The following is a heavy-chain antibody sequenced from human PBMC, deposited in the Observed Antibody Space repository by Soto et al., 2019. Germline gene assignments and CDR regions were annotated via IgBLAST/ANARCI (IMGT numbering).Heavy chain of an antibody. D-gene: IGHD3-10*01. Sequence: GGSRRLSCVACGFTVSSNYMSWVRQAPGKGLEWISVIYSGGSTYYADSVKGRFTISRDNSKNTLYLQMYSLRVDDTAVYYCARGGTMALDYLGQGTLVTVSS. CDR2: IYSGGST. CDR3: ARGGTMALDY. V-gene: IGHV3-66*01. CDR1: GFTVSSNY. J-gene: IGHJ4*02.